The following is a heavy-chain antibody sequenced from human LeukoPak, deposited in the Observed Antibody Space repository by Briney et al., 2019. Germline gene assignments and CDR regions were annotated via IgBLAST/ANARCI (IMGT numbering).Heavy chain of an antibody. J-gene: IGHJ4*02. CDR2: ISSSGSTM. CDR3: ARDYVVAAAGTYY. V-gene: IGHV3-48*03. D-gene: IGHD6-13*01. Sequence: PGGSLRPSCAASGFTFSSYEVNWVRQAPGKGLEWVSYISSSGSTMYYADSVKGRFTISRDNAKSSLYLLMNSLRAEDTAVYYCARDYVVAAAGTYYWGQGTLVTVSS. CDR1: GFTFSSYE.